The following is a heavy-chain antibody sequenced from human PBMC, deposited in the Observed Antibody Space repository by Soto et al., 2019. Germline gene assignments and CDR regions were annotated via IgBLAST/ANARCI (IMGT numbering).Heavy chain of an antibody. Sequence: QVQLVASGGGVVQPGRSLRLSCAASGFTFSSYGMHWVRQAPGKGLEWVAVIWYDGSNKYYADSVKGRFTISRDNSKNALYRHMNSQRAKDTAVYYCASGSSKTQVYYCDSLGQGTLVTVSS. CDR2: IWYDGSNK. D-gene: IGHD6-25*01. CDR1: GFTFSSYG. V-gene: IGHV3-33*01. J-gene: IGHJ4*02. CDR3: ASGSSKTQVYYCDS.